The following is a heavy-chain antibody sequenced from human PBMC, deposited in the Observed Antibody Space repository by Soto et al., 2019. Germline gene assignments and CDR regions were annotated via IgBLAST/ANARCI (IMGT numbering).Heavy chain of an antibody. Sequence: EVQLVESGGGLVQPGGSLRLSCAVSGFTVSSNYMNWVRQAPGKGLEWVSFIYSGGNTYYADSVKGRFTISRDNSKNMLYLQMNSLRVEDTAVYYCAREVLVRGFAFDIWGQGTMVTVSS. CDR2: IYSGGNT. CDR1: GFTVSSNY. J-gene: IGHJ3*02. CDR3: AREVLVRGFAFDI. V-gene: IGHV3-66*01. D-gene: IGHD1-26*01.